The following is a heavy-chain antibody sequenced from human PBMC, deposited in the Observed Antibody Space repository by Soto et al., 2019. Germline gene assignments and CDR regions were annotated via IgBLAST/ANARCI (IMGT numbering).Heavy chain of an antibody. CDR2: VYYVGSP. CDR3: ATIISPGTRHTVLDP. J-gene: IGHJ5*02. CDR1: GGSIGSVDNY. V-gene: IGHV4-39*01. Sequence: SETLSLTCSVSGGSIGSVDNYLAWIRQAPGKGLEWIGSVYYVGSPFYNPSLKSRVTMSIDTTKNQFSLNLTSVTATDTAVYYCATIISPGTRHTVLDPSGQGISVTVYS.